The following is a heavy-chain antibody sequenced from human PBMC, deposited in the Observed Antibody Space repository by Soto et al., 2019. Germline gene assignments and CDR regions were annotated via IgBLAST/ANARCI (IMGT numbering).Heavy chain of an antibody. D-gene: IGHD6-19*01. J-gene: IGHJ4*02. CDR2: FYSSGGS. V-gene: IGHV4-4*07. CDR1: GGSISSYY. CDR3: ARAGSSGWYDY. Sequence: QVQLQESGPGLVKPSETLSLTCTVSGGSISSYYWHWIRQPAGKGLEWIGRFYSSGGSNYNTHPKSRVTMSVDTPKNRLCLTLSSVTGPDSAVYICARAGSSGWYDYWGQGTLVTVSS.